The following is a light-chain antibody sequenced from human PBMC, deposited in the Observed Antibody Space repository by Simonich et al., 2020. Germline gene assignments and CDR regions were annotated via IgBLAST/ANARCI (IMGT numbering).Light chain of an antibody. CDR1: SRDVGSYNI. Sequence: QSALTKPASVSGSPGQSITISCTGTSRDVGSYNIVSWYQQHPGKAPKLMIYEGSKPPSGVSDRFSGCKSGNTASLTISGLQAEDEADYYCCSYAGSSTYVVFGGGTKLTVL. J-gene: IGLJ2*01. V-gene: IGLV2-23*01. CDR2: EGS. CDR3: CSYAGSSTYVV.